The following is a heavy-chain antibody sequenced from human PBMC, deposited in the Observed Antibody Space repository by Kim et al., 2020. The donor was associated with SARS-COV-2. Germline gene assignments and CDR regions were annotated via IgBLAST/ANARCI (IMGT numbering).Heavy chain of an antibody. V-gene: IGHV4-34*01. D-gene: IGHD4-17*01. CDR3: ARPRGRGDYRGAIDY. Sequence: SETLSLTCAVYGGSFSGYYWSWIRQPPGKGLEWIGEINHSGSTNYNPSLKSRVTISVDTSKNQFSLKLSSVTAADTAVYYCARPRGRGDYRGAIDYWGQGTLVTVSS. CDR1: GGSFSGYY. CDR2: INHSGST. J-gene: IGHJ4*02.